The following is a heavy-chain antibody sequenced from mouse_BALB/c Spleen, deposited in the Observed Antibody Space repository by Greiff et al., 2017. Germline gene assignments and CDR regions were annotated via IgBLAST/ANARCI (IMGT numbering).Heavy chain of an antibody. V-gene: IGHV1-87*01. CDR1: GYTFTSYW. CDR2: IYPGDGDT. D-gene: IGHD1-2*01. CDR3: ARRGSLLRLGDY. Sequence: VQLQQSGAELARPGASVKLSCKASGYTFTSYWMQWVKQRPGQGLEWIGAIYPGDGDTRYTQKFKGKATLTADKSSSTAYMQLSSLASEDSAVYYCARRGSLLRLGDYWGQGTTLTVSS. J-gene: IGHJ2*01.